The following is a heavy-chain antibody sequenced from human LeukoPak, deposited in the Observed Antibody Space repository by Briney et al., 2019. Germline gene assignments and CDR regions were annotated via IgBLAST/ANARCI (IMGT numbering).Heavy chain of an antibody. CDR3: ARALSNTVRGVGDY. CDR1: GFTFSSYW. Sequence: GGSLRLSCAASGFTFSSYWMHWVRQAPGKGLVWVTHINSDGTNINYADSVKGRFTISRDNAKNTLYLQMNSLRVEDTAVYYCARALSNTVRGVGDYWGQGTLVTVSS. J-gene: IGHJ4*02. D-gene: IGHD3-10*01. V-gene: IGHV3-74*01. CDR2: INSDGTNI.